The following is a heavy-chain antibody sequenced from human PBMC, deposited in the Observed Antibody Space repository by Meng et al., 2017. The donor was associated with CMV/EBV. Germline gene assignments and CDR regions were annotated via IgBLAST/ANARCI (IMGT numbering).Heavy chain of an antibody. Sequence: GESLKIPWAASGFTFSSYWMHWVRQAPGKGLEWVSVIYSGGSTYYADSVKGRFTISRDNSKNTLYLQMNSLRAEDTAVYYCARARKYYYDTPGDFDYWGQGTLVTVSS. V-gene: IGHV3-66*02. CDR2: IYSGGST. D-gene: IGHD3-22*01. CDR3: ARARKYYYDTPGDFDY. J-gene: IGHJ4*02. CDR1: GFTFSSYW.